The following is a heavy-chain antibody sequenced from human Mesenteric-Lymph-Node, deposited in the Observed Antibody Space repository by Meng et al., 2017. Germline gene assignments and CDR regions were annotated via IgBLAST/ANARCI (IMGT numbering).Heavy chain of an antibody. V-gene: IGHV3-23*01. CDR3: AKDSDGRSGTYADFDY. Sequence: GESLKISCATSGFPFNLAWMTWVRQAPGKGLEWVSVISGSGFNKYYADSVKGRFTISRDDSKNKVYLQMNDLRAEDTAVYYCAKDSDGRSGTYADFDYWGQGTLVTVSS. CDR2: ISGSGFNK. CDR1: GFPFNLAW. J-gene: IGHJ4*02. D-gene: IGHD3-10*01.